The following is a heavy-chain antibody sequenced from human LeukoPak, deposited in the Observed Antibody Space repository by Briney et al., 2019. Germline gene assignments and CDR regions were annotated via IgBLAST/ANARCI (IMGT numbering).Heavy chain of an antibody. J-gene: IGHJ4*02. CDR3: ARVEGFIDY. CDR2: ISSSGSTK. V-gene: IGHV3-48*03. Sequence: RGSLRLSCAASGFTFSSYEMNWARQAPGKGLEWVSYISSSGSTKYYADSVKGRFTISRDNAKNSLCLQMISLRAEDTALYYCARVEGFIDYWGQGTLVTVSS. CDR1: GFTFSSYE. D-gene: IGHD3-16*02.